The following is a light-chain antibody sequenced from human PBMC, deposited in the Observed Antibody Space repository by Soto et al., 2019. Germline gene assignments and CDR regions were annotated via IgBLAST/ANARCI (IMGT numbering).Light chain of an antibody. CDR3: QQYGSSPPEYT. V-gene: IGKV3-20*01. CDR1: QSVSSSY. Sequence: EIVLTQSPGTLSLSPGERATLSCRASQSVSSSYLAWYQQKPGQAPRLLIYGASSRATGIPDRFSGSGSGTDFTFTISSLEPEDFAVDYYQQYGSSPPEYTFGQGTKLEIK. J-gene: IGKJ2*01. CDR2: GAS.